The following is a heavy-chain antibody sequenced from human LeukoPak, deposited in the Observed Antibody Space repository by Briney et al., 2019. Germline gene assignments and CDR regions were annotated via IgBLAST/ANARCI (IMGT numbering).Heavy chain of an antibody. CDR2: IYYSGST. V-gene: IGHV4-59*01. Sequence: PSETLSLTCTVSGGSISSYYWSWIRQPPGKGLEWISYIYYSGSTNYNPSLKSRVTISVDTSKNQFSLKLSSVTAADTAVYYCASYSYYYDSSGYFDYWGQGTLVTVSS. J-gene: IGHJ4*02. CDR3: ASYSYYYDSSGYFDY. D-gene: IGHD3-22*01. CDR1: GGSISSYY.